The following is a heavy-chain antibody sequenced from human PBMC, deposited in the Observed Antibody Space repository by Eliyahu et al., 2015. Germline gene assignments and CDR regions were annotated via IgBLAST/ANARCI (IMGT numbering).Heavy chain of an antibody. CDR1: GYSIXSXYY. J-gene: IGHJ2*01. CDR3: ARVPPPTTVVTPDWHFDL. D-gene: IGHD4-23*01. Sequence: QVXLQESGPGLVKPSXTLSLTCAVSGYSIXSXYYWGWIRQPPGKGLEWIGSIYHSGSTYYHPXLKSRVTISVDTSKNQFSXKLSSVTGADTAVYYCARVPPPTTVVTPDWHFDLWGRGTLVTVSS. CDR2: IYHSGST. V-gene: IGHV4-38-2*01.